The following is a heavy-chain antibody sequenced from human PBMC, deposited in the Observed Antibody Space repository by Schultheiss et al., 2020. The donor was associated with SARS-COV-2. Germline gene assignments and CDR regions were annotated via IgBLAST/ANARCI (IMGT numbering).Heavy chain of an antibody. J-gene: IGHJ3*02. D-gene: IGHD6-13*01. Sequence: GGSLRLSCAASGFTFSNYGMGWVRQAPGKGLEWVSGVNADGSRTHYADSVKGRFSISRDNAKNTLYLQMNSLRAEDTAVYYCAREAAGINAFDIWGQGTMVTVSS. CDR2: VNADGSRT. V-gene: IGHV3-23*01. CDR3: AREAAGINAFDI. CDR1: GFTFSNYG.